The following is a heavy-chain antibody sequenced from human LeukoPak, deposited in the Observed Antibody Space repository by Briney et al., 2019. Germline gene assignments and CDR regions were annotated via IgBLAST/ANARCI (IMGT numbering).Heavy chain of an antibody. J-gene: IGHJ4*02. V-gene: IGHV3-30*02. D-gene: IGHD4-17*01. CDR1: GFTFSSYG. CDR3: AKGPMTTVTTSPFDY. Sequence: PGGSLRLSCAASGFTFSSYGMHWVRQAPGKGLEWVAYIQYDRSNQQYAGSVKGRFSISRDNSKNTLSLQMNSLRAEDTAVYYCAKGPMTTVTTSPFDYWGQGTLVTVSS. CDR2: IQYDRSNQ.